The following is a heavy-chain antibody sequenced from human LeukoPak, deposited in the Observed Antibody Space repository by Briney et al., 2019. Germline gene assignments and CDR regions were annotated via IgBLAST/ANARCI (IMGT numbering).Heavy chain of an antibody. J-gene: IGHJ4*02. D-gene: IGHD1-26*01. CDR2: IWNDGCKK. Sequence: PGRSLRLSCAASGFTFSTYGMHWVRQAPGKGLEWVALIWNDGCKKYYADSVKGRFTISRDNSNNTMYLQMNSLRAEDTAVYYCARGSGSYYGVLAYWGQGTLVTVSP. V-gene: IGHV3-33*01. CDR1: GFTFSTYG. CDR3: ARGSGSYYGVLAY.